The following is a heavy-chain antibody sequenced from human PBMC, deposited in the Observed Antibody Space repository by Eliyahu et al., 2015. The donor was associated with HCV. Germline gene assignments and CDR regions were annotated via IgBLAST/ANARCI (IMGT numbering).Heavy chain of an antibody. V-gene: IGHV3-7*01. CDR2: IKQDGSEK. J-gene: IGHJ4*02. CDR1: GFTFSSYW. Sequence: EVQLVESGGGLVQPGGSLRLSCAAXGFTFSSYWMSWVRQAPGKGLEWVANIKQDGSEKYYVDSVKGRFTISRDNAKNSLYLQMNSLRAEDTAVYYCARDRINSDFWTGYGYWGQGTLVPVSS. CDR3: ARDRINSDFWTGYGY. D-gene: IGHD3/OR15-3a*01.